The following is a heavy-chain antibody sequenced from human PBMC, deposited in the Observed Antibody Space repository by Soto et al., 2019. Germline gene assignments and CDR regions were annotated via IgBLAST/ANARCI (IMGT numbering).Heavy chain of an antibody. D-gene: IGHD3-3*01. Sequence: PGGSLRLSCTFSGFTSDDFALTWVRQAPGKGLEWLGLVRSKTYDGAAEYAASVKGRFTISRDESTSTASLQMNRLKTEDTAVYYCTRDGDFYGFDVWGQGTTVTVSS. CDR3: TRDGDFYGFDV. V-gene: IGHV3-49*04. CDR1: GFTSDDFA. CDR2: VRSKTYDGAA. J-gene: IGHJ6*02.